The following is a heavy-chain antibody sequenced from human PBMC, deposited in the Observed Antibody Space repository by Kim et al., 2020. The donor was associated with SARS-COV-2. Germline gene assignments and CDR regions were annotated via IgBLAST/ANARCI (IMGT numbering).Heavy chain of an antibody. CDR1: GHIGSALS. V-gene: IGHV1-24*01. J-gene: IGHJ6*02. CDR3: ATGPFFGVVMFRHKSAMDV. Sequence: ASVKVSCKVSGHIGSALSMHWVRQVPGKGLEWMGHFHPEGDGTIYAQKFQGRVTMTGDTSTDTGHMELRSLRSEDTAIYYCATGPFFGVVMFRHKSAMDVWGQGTTVTVSS. D-gene: IGHD3-3*01. CDR2: FHPEGDGT.